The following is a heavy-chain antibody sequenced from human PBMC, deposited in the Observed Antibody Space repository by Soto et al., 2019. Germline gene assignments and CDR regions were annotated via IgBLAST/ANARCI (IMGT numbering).Heavy chain of an antibody. V-gene: IGHV3-30-3*01. J-gene: IGHJ5*02. Sequence: GGSLRLSCAASGFTFRNYAMHWVRQAPGKGLEWLAVIAYDGSNAFYTDSVKGRFTISRDNSKNTLYLQMNSLRAEDTAVYYCAKDLGAEAAAYNWFDPWGQGTLVTVSS. D-gene: IGHD6-25*01. CDR2: IAYDGSNA. CDR1: GFTFRNYA. CDR3: AKDLGAEAAAYNWFDP.